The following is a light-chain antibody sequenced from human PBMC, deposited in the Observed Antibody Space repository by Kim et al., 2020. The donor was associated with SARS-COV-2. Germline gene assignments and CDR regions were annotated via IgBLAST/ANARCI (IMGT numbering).Light chain of an antibody. J-gene: IGLJ2*01. CDR3: GSYTAFNTWI. V-gene: IGLV2-14*03. CDR2: DVN. CDR1: SNDVGGNYF. Sequence: QSAPTQPASVSGSPGQSVIISCTGTSNDVGGNYFVSWDQQHPDNVPKLLIFDVNNRPSGISSRFSGAKSGNTASLTISGLRAENEADYFCGSYTAFNTWIFGGGTKVTVL.